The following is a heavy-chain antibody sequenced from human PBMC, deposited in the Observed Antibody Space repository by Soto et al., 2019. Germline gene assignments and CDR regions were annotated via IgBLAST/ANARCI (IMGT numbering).Heavy chain of an antibody. Sequence: GGSLRLSCAASGFTFSSYSMNWVRQAPGKGLEWVSYISSSSSTIYYADSVKGRFTISRDNAKNSLYLQMNSLRAEDTAVYYCARCQYYDFWSGYYTGQFVGDYYYMDVWGKGTTVTVSS. CDR3: ARCQYYDFWSGYYTGQFVGDYYYMDV. J-gene: IGHJ6*03. D-gene: IGHD3-3*01. CDR1: GFTFSSYS. CDR2: ISSSSSTI. V-gene: IGHV3-48*01.